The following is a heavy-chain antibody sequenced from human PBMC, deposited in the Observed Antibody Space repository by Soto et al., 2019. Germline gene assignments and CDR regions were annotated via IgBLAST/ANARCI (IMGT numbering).Heavy chain of an antibody. CDR3: ATQEVGGSYVYTFDP. J-gene: IGHJ5*02. D-gene: IGHD1-26*01. Sequence: QLQLQESGPGLVKRSETLSLTCTVSGGSISSSSYYWGWIRQPPGKGLEWIGSIYYSGSTYYNPSLKSRVTISVDTSKNHFSLKLSSVTAADTAVYYCATQEVGGSYVYTFDPWGQGTLVTVSS. V-gene: IGHV4-39*02. CDR2: IYYSGST. CDR1: GGSISSSSYY.